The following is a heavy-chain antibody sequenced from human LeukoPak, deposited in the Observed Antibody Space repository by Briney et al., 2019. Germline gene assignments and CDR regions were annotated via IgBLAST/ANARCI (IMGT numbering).Heavy chain of an antibody. CDR1: GGSFSGYY. J-gene: IGHJ4*02. CDR2: INHSGST. Sequence: SETLSLTCAVYGGSFSGYYWSWIRQPPGKGLEWIGEINHSGSTSYNPSLKSRVTISVDTSKNQFSLKLSSVTAADTAVYYCAGRYCSSTSCLYYFDYWGQGTLVTVSS. CDR3: AGRYCSSTSCLYYFDY. V-gene: IGHV4-34*01. D-gene: IGHD2-2*01.